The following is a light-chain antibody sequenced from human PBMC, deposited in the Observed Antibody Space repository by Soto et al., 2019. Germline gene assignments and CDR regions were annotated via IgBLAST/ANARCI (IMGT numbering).Light chain of an antibody. CDR1: QGVSSY. CDR3: PQYYSYPLS. V-gene: IGKV1-8*01. Sequence: AIRMTQSPCSFSSSTGDRVTLTCRASQGVSSYLAWYQQKPGKAPKLLIYAASTLQSGVTSMFSGSRTGTDYTLTISCRQSEYGVTSYCPQYYSYPLSFGQGTKVEFK. J-gene: IGKJ1*01. CDR2: AAS.